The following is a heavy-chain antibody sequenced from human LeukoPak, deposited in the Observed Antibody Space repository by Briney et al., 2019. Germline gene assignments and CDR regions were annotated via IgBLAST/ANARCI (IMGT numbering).Heavy chain of an antibody. Sequence: PGGSLRLSCAASGFTFSSYWLHWVRQAPGKGLVWVSRIHSDASNKNYADSVKGRFTISRDNAKNTMYLQMNSLIAEDTAVYYCVREDTSLVQFGMDVWGQGTTVTVSS. D-gene: IGHD5-18*01. CDR1: GFTFSSYW. CDR3: VREDTSLVQFGMDV. J-gene: IGHJ6*02. CDR2: IHSDASNK. V-gene: IGHV3-74*01.